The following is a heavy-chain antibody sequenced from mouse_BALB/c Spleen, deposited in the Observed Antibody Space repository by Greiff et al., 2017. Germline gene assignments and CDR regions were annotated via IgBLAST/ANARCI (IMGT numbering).Heavy chain of an antibody. V-gene: IGHV3-8*02. CDR3: AREEIYDGYYADYAMDY. D-gene: IGHD2-3*01. J-gene: IGHJ4*01. CDR2: ISYSGST. CDR1: GDSITSGY. Sequence: EVMLVESGPSLVKPSQTLSLTCSVTGDSITSGYWNWIRKFPGNKLEYMGYISYSGSTYYNPSLKSRISITRDTSKNQYYLQLNSVTTEDTATYYCAREEIYDGYYADYAMDYWGQGTSVTVSS.